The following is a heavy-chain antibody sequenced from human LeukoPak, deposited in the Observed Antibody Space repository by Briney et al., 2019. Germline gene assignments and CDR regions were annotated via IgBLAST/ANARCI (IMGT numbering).Heavy chain of an antibody. CDR3: ARDSGWFRVDDFDI. V-gene: IGHV6-1*01. CDR1: GDSVSSNSAA. CDR2: TYYRSKWYN. J-gene: IGHJ3*02. Sequence: SQTLSLTCAISGDSVSSNSAAWNWIRQSPWRDLEWLGRTYYRSKWYNDYAVSVKSRITINPDTSKNQFSLQLNSVTPEDTAVYYCARDSGWFRVDDFDIWGQGTMVTVSS. D-gene: IGHD6-19*01.